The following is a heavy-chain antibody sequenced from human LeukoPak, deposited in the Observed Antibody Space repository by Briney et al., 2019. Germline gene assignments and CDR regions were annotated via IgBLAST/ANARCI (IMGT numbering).Heavy chain of an antibody. V-gene: IGHV3-30-3*01. CDR1: GFTFSSYA. D-gene: IGHD3-16*01. CDR2: ISYDGSNK. J-gene: IGHJ4*02. Sequence: PGGSLRLSCAASGFTFSSYAMHWVRQAPGKGLEWVTVISYDGSNKYYADSVKGRFTISRDNSKNTLYLQMNSLRAEDTAVYYCARDAYVWGSYDRELGDYWGQGTLVTVSS. CDR3: ARDAYVWGSYDRELGDY.